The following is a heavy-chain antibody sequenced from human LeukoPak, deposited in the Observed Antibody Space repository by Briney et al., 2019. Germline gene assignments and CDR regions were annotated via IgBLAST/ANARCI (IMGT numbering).Heavy chain of an antibody. CDR2: IYYSGST. J-gene: IGHJ4*02. D-gene: IGHD6-6*01. V-gene: IGHV4-59*01. CDR3: AREYSSSSCDF. CDR1: GGSISSYY. Sequence: SETLSLTCTVSGGSISSYYWSWFRQPPGKGLEWIGYIYYSGSTNYNPSLKSRVTISVDASKNQFSLNLSSVTAADTAVYYCAREYSSSSCDFWGQGTLVTVSS.